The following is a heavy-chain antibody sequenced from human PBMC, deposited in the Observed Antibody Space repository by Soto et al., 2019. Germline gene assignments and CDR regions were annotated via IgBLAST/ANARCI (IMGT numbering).Heavy chain of an antibody. CDR1: GYTFTDYY. J-gene: IGHJ4*02. V-gene: IGHV1-2*02. CDR3: ARDRSGYYYKEFDH. Sequence: ASVKVSCKASGYTFTDYYINWVRQAPGQGLEWMGWMNPNSGVTNYAQKFQGRVTMTIDTSISTASMELSRLRSDDTAVYYCARDRSGYYYKEFDHWGQGTLVTVSS. D-gene: IGHD3-22*01. CDR2: MNPNSGVT.